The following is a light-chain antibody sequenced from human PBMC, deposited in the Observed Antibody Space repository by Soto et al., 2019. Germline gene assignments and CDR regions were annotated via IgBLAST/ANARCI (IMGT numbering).Light chain of an antibody. J-gene: IGKJ1*01. CDR1: QSINAW. Sequence: DIQTTQAPSTLSASVGDRVTITCRASQSINAWLAWYQQKPGKAPKLLIYDVSTLDSGVPSRFSGSASGTEFTLTISYLESDDFATYYCQQYHRYSTFGQGTKVDIK. CDR3: QQYHRYST. V-gene: IGKV1-5*01. CDR2: DVS.